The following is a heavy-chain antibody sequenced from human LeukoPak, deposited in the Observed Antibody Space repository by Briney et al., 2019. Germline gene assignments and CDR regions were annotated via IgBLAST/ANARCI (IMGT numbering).Heavy chain of an antibody. CDR3: ARDQTYSGSGIYTYFDY. CDR2: IYSTGST. D-gene: IGHD3-10*01. CDR1: GGSISSGGYY. Sequence: SETLSLTCTVSGGSISSGGYYWSWIRQPAGKGLEYLGRIYSTGSTNYNPSLRSRVTISVDTSKNHFSLKLSSVTAADTAVYYCARDQTYSGSGIYTYFDYWGQGILVTVSS. J-gene: IGHJ4*02. V-gene: IGHV4-61*02.